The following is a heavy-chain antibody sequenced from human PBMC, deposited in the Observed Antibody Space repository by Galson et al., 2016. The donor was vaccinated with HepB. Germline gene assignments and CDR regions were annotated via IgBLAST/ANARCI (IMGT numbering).Heavy chain of an antibody. CDR2: TFDSGST. J-gene: IGHJ5*02. D-gene: IGHD3-22*01. Sequence: TLSLTCTVSGDSISGGGYYWTWIRLHPGRGLEWIGYTFDSGSTYINPSLKSRVTMPVDTSKNQFSLKLSAVTAADTAVYYCARGNYDSSGYNWLDPWGQGTLVTVSS. CDR3: ARGNYDSSGYNWLDP. V-gene: IGHV4-31*03. CDR1: GDSISGGGYY.